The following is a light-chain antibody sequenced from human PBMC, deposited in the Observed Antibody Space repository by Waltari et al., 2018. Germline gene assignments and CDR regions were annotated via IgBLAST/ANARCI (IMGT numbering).Light chain of an antibody. V-gene: IGKV1-5*03. CDR1: QSISIW. Sequence: DIQMTQSPSTLSASAGDRVTITCRARQSISIWLAWYQQKPGKPPKLLIYKAFSLGSGVPSRFSGSGSGTDFTLTISSLQPDDFATYYCQQYNSYPYTFGQGTKLEIK. CDR2: KAF. CDR3: QQYNSYPYT. J-gene: IGKJ2*01.